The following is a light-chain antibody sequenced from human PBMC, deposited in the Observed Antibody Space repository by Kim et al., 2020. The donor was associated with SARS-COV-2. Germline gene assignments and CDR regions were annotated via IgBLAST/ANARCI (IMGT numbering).Light chain of an antibody. J-gene: IGKJ3*01. CDR1: QSISNW. Sequence: ASVGDRVTNTCRASQSISNWLAWYQQKPGKAPNLLIYDASSLGSGVPSRFSGSGSGTEFTLTISSLQPDDFATYYCQHYNTYQATFGPGTKVDIK. CDR2: DAS. CDR3: QHYNTYQAT. V-gene: IGKV1-5*01.